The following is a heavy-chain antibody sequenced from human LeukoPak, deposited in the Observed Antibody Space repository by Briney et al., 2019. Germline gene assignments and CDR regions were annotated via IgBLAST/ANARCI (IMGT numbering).Heavy chain of an antibody. D-gene: IGHD3-22*01. V-gene: IGHV1-69*05. CDR1: GGTFSSYA. Sequence: GSSVKVSCKASGGTFSSYAISWVRQAPGQGLEWMGGIIPIFGTANYAQKFQGRVTITTDESTSTAYMELSSLRSEDTAVYYCAREEDAYYYDSSGYYWLDYWGQGTLVTVSS. CDR3: AREEDAYYYDSSGYYWLDY. J-gene: IGHJ4*02. CDR2: IIPIFGTA.